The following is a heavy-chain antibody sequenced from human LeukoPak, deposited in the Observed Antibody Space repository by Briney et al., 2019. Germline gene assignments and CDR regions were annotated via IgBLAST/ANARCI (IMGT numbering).Heavy chain of an antibody. V-gene: IGHV3-23*01. CDR2: ISGSGGST. CDR3: AEDRGPYYDQHDGYYFDY. J-gene: IGHJ4*02. D-gene: IGHD3-22*01. CDR1: GFTFSSYA. Sequence: GGSLRLSCAASGFTFSSYAMSWVRQAPGKGLEWVSAISGSGGSTYYADSVKGRFTISRGNSKNTLYLQMNSLRAEDTAVYYCAEDRGPYYDQHDGYYFDYWGQGTLVTVSS.